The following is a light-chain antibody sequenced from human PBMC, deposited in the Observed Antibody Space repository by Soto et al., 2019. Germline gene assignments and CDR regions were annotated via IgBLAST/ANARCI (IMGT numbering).Light chain of an antibody. CDR2: GGS. CDR1: QSISVY. V-gene: IGKV1-5*01. J-gene: IGKJ2*01. CDR3: HQYAISSLT. Sequence: DIQMTQSPSTLSASVGDRVTITCRASQSISVYLAWYQQRPREAPKLLIYGGSSLESGVPSRFSGSGSGTEFTLTISSLQPTDCATYYCHQYAISSLTFGQGTKLEI.